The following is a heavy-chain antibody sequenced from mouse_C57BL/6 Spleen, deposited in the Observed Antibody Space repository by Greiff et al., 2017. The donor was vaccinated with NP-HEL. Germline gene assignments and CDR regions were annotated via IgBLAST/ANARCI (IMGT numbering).Heavy chain of an antibody. CDR3: ARRGELGRGDYFDY. J-gene: IGHJ2*01. Sequence: VHVKQSGPELVKPGASVKISCKASGYSFTDYNMNWVKQSNGKSLEWIGVINPNYGTTSYNQKFQGKATLTVDQSSSTAYMQLNSLTSEDSAVYYCARRGELGRGDYFDYWGQGTTLTVSS. V-gene: IGHV1-39*01. CDR2: INPNYGTT. D-gene: IGHD4-1*01. CDR1: GYSFTDYN.